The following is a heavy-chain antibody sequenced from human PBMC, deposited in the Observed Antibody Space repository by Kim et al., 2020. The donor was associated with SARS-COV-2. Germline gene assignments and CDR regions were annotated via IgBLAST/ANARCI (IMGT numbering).Heavy chain of an antibody. CDR1: GFTVSSNY. CDR3: VRGVRVRGVDYYSMDV. D-gene: IGHD3-10*01. CDR2: IYSGGST. Sequence: GGSLRLSCAASGFTVSSNYMSWVRQAPGNGLEWVSVIYSGGSTFYADSVKGRFTISRDNSKNTLYLQMNSLRAEDTAVYYCVRGVRVRGVDYYSMDVWGQGTTVTVSS. J-gene: IGHJ6*02. V-gene: IGHV3-53*01.